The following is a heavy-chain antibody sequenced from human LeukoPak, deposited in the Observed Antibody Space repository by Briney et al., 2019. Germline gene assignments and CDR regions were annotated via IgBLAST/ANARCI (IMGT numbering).Heavy chain of an antibody. CDR2: IYYSGST. J-gene: IGHJ5*02. V-gene: IGHV4-59*01. CDR3: ARDRSGGANWFDP. CDR1: SGSINNYY. Sequence: SETLSLTCTVSSGSINNYYWSWIRQPPGKGLEWIGYIYYSGSTNYNPSLKSRVTISVDTSKNQFSLKLSSVTAADTAVYYCARDRSGGANWFDPWGQGTLVTVSS. D-gene: IGHD3-16*01.